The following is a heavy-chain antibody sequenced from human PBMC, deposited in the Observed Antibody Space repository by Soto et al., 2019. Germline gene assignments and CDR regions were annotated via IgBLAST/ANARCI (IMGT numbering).Heavy chain of an antibody. CDR2: ISDSGDST. Sequence: EVQLLESGGGLVQPGGSLRLSCAASGFTFSSYAMSWVRQAPGKGLEWVSTISDSGDSTYYAVSVKGRFTISRDNSKNTLYLQMNSLRAEDTAVYYCAKDVGYDFWSGYYTPDYWGQGTLVTVSS. CDR1: GFTFSSYA. V-gene: IGHV3-23*01. CDR3: AKDVGYDFWSGYYTPDY. D-gene: IGHD3-3*01. J-gene: IGHJ4*02.